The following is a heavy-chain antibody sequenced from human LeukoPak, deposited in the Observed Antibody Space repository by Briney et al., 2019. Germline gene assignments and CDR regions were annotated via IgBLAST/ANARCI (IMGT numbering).Heavy chain of an antibody. CDR2: IFYSGST. CDR3: ARHGSYYGSAPHYYFDY. V-gene: IGHV4-39*01. D-gene: IGHD3-10*01. CDR1: GVSISSSNSY. Sequence: SETPSLTCTVSGVSISSSNSYWGWIRQPPGKGLDWIGSIFYSGSTYYNPSLKSRVTISVDTSKNQFSLKLSSVTAADTAVYYCARHGSYYGSAPHYYFDYWGQGTLVTVSS. J-gene: IGHJ4*02.